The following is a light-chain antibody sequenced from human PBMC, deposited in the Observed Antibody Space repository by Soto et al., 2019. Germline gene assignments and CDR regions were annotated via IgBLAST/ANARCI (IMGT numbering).Light chain of an antibody. CDR3: QHLNDYRYT. Sequence: DIQLTQSPSFLSASVGDRVTITCRASQAISSSLAWYQHNPGKAPKLLIYAASTLQNGVPSSFSGSGSGTEFTLTISSLQLEDFATYYCQHLNDYRYTFGQGTKVDIK. CDR1: QAISSS. J-gene: IGKJ2*01. V-gene: IGKV1-9*01. CDR2: AAS.